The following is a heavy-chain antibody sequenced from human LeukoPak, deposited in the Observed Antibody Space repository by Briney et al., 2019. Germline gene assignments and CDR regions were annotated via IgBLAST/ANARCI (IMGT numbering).Heavy chain of an antibody. CDR2: VTGSGANS. Sequence: PGGSLRLSCAASGFPFSTYAMNWVRQAPGKGLEWVSAVTGSGANSYYADSVKGRFTISRDNAKNSLYLQMNSLRAEDTAVYYCARVGGQLDTSGYGMDVWGQGTTVTVSS. D-gene: IGHD6-13*01. J-gene: IGHJ6*02. V-gene: IGHV3-21*01. CDR3: ARVGGQLDTSGYGMDV. CDR1: GFPFSTYA.